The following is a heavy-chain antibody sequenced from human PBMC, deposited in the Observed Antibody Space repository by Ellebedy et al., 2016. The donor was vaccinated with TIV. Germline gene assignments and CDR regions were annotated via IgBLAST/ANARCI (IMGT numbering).Heavy chain of an antibody. Sequence: PSETLSLTCTVFGGYISSNFWGWIRQPPGKGLEWIGYAYYNGSTNYSPSLKSRVTISLDTSKNQFSLRLSSVTAADTAVYYCARTFFDWSNWYIDYYYGMDVWGQGTTVTVSS. CDR1: GGYISSNF. CDR3: ARTFFDWSNWYIDYYYGMDV. D-gene: IGHD6-13*01. J-gene: IGHJ6*02. V-gene: IGHV4-59*08. CDR2: AYYNGST.